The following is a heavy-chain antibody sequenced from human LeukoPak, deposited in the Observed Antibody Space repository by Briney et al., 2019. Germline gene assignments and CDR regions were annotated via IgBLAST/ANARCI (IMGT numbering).Heavy chain of an antibody. J-gene: IGHJ6*03. CDR3: ARDATDYYDSSGYYQLNYYYYMDV. V-gene: IGHV1-2*02. D-gene: IGHD3-22*01. CDR2: INPNSGGT. CDR1: GYTFTGYY. Sequence: ASVKVSCKASGYTFTGYYMHWVRQAPGQGLEWMGWINPNSGGTNYAQKFQGRVTMTRDTSISTAYMELSRLRPDDTAVYYCARDATDYYDSSGYYQLNYYYYMDVWGKGTTVTVSS.